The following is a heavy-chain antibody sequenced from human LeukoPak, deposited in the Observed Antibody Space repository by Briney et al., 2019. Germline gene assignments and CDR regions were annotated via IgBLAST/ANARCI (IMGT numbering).Heavy chain of an antibody. D-gene: IGHD3-10*01. CDR2: MNPNSGNT. V-gene: IGHV1-8*01. Sequence: ASVKVSCEASGYTFTSYDINWVRQATGQGLAWMGWMNPNSGNTGYAQKFQGRVTMTRNTSISTAYMELSSLRSEDTAVYYCARVRQLLWFGELTYYYGMDVWGQGTTVTVSS. CDR1: GYTFTSYD. CDR3: ARVRQLLWFGELTYYYGMDV. J-gene: IGHJ6*02.